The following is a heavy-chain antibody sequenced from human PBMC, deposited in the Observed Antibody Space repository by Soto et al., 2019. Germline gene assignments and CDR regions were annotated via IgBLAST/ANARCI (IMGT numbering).Heavy chain of an antibody. D-gene: IGHD1-20*01. CDR3: ATAPIRHSWNGGLGY. V-gene: IGHV3-43*01. CDR2: ISYDGGST. J-gene: IGHJ4*02. Sequence: GGSLRLSCAASGFTFEEYTMHWVRQTPGEGLEWVSLISYDGGSTHYVDSVKGRFTISRDNSKSSLYLQMNSLRTEDTALYYCATAPIRHSWNGGLGYWGQGTLVTVSS. CDR1: GFTFEEYT.